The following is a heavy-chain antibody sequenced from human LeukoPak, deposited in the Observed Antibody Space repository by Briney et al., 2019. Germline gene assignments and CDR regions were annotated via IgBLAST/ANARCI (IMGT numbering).Heavy chain of an antibody. CDR1: GSTFSSYA. Sequence: GGSLRLSCAASGSTFSSYAMSWVRQAPGKGLEWVSAISGSGGSTYYADSVKGRFTISRDNSKNTLYLQMNSLRAEDTAVYYCAKDLYYYDSSGYYDFDYWGQGTLVTVSS. D-gene: IGHD3-22*01. CDR3: AKDLYYYDSSGYYDFDY. J-gene: IGHJ4*02. CDR2: ISGSGGST. V-gene: IGHV3-23*01.